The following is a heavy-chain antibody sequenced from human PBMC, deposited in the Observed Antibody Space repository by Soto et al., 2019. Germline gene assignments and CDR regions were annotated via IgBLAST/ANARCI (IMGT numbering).Heavy chain of an antibody. CDR2: IIPILGIA. J-gene: IGHJ4*02. D-gene: IGHD2-15*01. Sequence: QVQLVQSGAEVKKPGSSVKVSCKASGGTFSSYTISWVRQAPGQGLEWMGRIIPILGIANYAQKFQGRVTITADKSTSTAYMELSSLRSEDTAVYYCASDCSGGSCYPGTFDYWGQGTLVTVSS. CDR3: ASDCSGGSCYPGTFDY. CDR1: GGTFSSYT. V-gene: IGHV1-69*02.